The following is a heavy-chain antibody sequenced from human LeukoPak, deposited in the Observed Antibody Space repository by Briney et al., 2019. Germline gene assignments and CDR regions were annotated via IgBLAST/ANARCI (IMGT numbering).Heavy chain of an antibody. Sequence: KPSETLSLTCAVYGGSFSGYYWSWIRQPPGKGLEWIGEINHSGSTNYNPSLKSRVTISVDTSKNQFSLKLSSVTAADTAVYYCARNWIAVAANHYNWFDPWGQGTLVTVSS. D-gene: IGHD6-19*01. J-gene: IGHJ5*02. V-gene: IGHV4-34*01. CDR3: ARNWIAVAANHYNWFDP. CDR1: GGSFSGYY. CDR2: INHSGST.